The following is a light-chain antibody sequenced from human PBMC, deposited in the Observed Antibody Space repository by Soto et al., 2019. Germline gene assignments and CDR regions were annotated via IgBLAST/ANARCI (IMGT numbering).Light chain of an antibody. J-gene: IGKJ4*01. CDR3: QQYNTYSSLT. V-gene: IGKV1-5*01. CDR2: DAS. CDR1: QSISSW. Sequence: DITLYQSPSTLSATIRDRVTITCLASQSISSWLAWYQQKLGRAPRLLIYDASSLESGVPSRFSGSGYGTEFTLTISSLQPDDFATYYCQQYNTYSSLTFGGGT.